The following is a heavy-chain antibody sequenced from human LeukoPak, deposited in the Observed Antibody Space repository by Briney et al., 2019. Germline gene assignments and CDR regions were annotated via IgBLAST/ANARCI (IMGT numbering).Heavy chain of an antibody. CDR1: GGPIDRHY. J-gene: IGHJ4*02. CDR3: ASRPAGSTWYGVFDY. V-gene: IGHV4-59*11. CDR2: VFYPGST. Sequence: SETLSLTCTVSGGPIDRHYWSWIRQPPGKGLEWIGYVFYPGSTNYNPSLKSRVTMSLDTSRDQFSLRLTSVTAADTAIYYCASRPAGSTWYGVFDYWSQGTLVTVTS. D-gene: IGHD6-13*01.